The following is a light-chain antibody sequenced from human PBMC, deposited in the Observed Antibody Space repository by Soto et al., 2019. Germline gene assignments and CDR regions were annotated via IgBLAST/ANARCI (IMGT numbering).Light chain of an antibody. V-gene: IGKV3-15*01. CDR3: LQDYNYPWT. Sequence: EIVMTQSPATLSVSPGERATLSCRASQSVSSNLAWYQQKPGQAPRLLIYGASTRATGIPARFSGSGSGTDFTLTISSLQPEDFATYYCLQDYNYPWTFGQGTKVDI. CDR2: GAS. CDR1: QSVSSN. J-gene: IGKJ1*01.